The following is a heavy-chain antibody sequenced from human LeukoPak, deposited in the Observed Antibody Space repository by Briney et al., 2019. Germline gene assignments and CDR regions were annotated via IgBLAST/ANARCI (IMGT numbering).Heavy chain of an antibody. Sequence: GGSLRLSCAASGFTFSSYSMNWVRQAPGKGLEWVSYISSSSSTIYYADSVKGRFTISRDNAKNSLYLQMNSLRAEDTAVYYCARDFLYVIDYWGQGTLVTVSS. CDR3: ARDFLYVIDY. CDR2: ISSSSSTI. J-gene: IGHJ4*02. CDR1: GFTFSSYS. D-gene: IGHD3-16*01. V-gene: IGHV3-48*04.